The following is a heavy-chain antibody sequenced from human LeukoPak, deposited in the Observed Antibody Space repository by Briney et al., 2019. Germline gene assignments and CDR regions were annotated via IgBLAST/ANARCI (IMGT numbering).Heavy chain of an antibody. Sequence: GGSLRLSCAASGFTFSDYYMSWIRQAPGKGLEWVSYISSSSSYTNYADSVKGRFTISRDNAKNSLYLQMNSLRAEDTAVYYCARDVLWFGDYYGMDVWGQGTTVIVSS. CDR2: ISSSSSYT. CDR3: ARDVLWFGDYYGMDV. CDR1: GFTFSDYY. J-gene: IGHJ6*02. V-gene: IGHV3-11*05. D-gene: IGHD3-10*01.